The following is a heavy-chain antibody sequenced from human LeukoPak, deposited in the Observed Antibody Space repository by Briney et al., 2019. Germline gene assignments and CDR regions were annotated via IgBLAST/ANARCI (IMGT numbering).Heavy chain of an antibody. CDR2: ISGSGGST. D-gene: IGHD2-15*01. J-gene: IGHJ4*02. V-gene: IGHV3-23*01. Sequence: GGSLRLSCAASGFTFGSYAMSWVRQAPGKGLEWVSVISGSGGSTYYVDSVKGRFTISRDNSKNTLYLQMNSLRAEDTAVYYCAKAPVTTCSGAYCYPFDYWSQGTLVTVSS. CDR1: GFTFGSYA. CDR3: AKAPVTTCSGAYCYPFDY.